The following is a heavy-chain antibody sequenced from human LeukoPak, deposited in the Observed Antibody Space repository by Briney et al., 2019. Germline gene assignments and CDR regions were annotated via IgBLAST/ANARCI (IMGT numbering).Heavy chain of an antibody. CDR3: AREEAEAFDI. Sequence: PGGSLRLSCAASGFTFSSYEMNWVRQAPGKGLEWVSYISSSGSTIYYADSVKGRFTISRDNAKNSLYLQMNSLRAEDTAVYYCAREEAEAFDIWGQGTMVTVSS. V-gene: IGHV3-48*03. CDR1: GFTFSSYE. CDR2: ISSSGSTI. J-gene: IGHJ3*02.